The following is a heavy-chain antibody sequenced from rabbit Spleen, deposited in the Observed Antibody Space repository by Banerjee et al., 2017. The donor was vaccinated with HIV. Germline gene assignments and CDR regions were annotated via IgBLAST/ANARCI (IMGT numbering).Heavy chain of an antibody. CDR3: ARGYDGGGDGYYFNL. D-gene: IGHD4-2*01. CDR1: GFSFSDRDV. Sequence: QEQLVESGGGLVQPEGSLTLTCKASGFSFSDRDVMCWVRQAPGKGLQWIACINASTGKPVYATWASGRFSISRTSSTTVTLRMTSLTAADRATYFCARGYDGGGDGYYFNLWGPGTLVTVS. J-gene: IGHJ4*01. CDR2: INASTGKP. V-gene: IGHV1S45*01.